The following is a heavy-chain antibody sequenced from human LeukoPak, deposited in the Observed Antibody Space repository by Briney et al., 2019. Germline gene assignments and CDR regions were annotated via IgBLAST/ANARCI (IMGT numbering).Heavy chain of an antibody. J-gene: IGHJ4*02. CDR2: ISSSGSTI. CDR3: ARVLAAAGTSAFDY. D-gene: IGHD6-13*01. V-gene: IGHV3-11*01. CDR1: GFTFSDYY. Sequence: GGSLRLSCAASGFTFSDYYMSWIRQAPGKGLEWVSYISSSGSTIYYADSVKGRFTISRDDAKNSLYLQMNSLRAEDTAVYYCARVLAAAGTSAFDYWGQGTLVTVSS.